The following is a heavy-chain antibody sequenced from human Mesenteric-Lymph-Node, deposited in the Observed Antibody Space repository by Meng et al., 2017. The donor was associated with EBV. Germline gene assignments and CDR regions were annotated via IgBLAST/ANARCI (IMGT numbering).Heavy chain of an antibody. CDR2: INHSGST. CDR1: GGSFSGYY. J-gene: IGHJ4*02. Sequence: VRLQESGPGLGQPPGTLSLRCAVYGGSFSGYYWSWIRPPPGKGLEWIGEINHSGSTNYNPSLKSRVTISVDTSKNQFSLKLSSVTAADTAVYYCARGEKGPIDYWGQGTLVTVSS. V-gene: IGHV4-34*01. CDR3: ARGEKGPIDY.